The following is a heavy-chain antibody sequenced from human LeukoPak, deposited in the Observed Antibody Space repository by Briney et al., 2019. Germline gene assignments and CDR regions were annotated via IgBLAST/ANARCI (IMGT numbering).Heavy chain of an antibody. J-gene: IGHJ5*02. CDR1: GGSFSGYY. V-gene: IGHV4-34*01. CDR2: INHSGST. CDR3: ARGGLRSGWRTHDNWFDP. D-gene: IGHD6-19*01. Sequence: SETLSLTCAVYGGSFSGYYWSWIRQPPGKGLEWIGEINHSGSTNYNPSLKSRVTISVDTSKNQFSLKLSSVTAADTAVYYCARGGLRSGWRTHDNWFDPWGQGTLVTVSS.